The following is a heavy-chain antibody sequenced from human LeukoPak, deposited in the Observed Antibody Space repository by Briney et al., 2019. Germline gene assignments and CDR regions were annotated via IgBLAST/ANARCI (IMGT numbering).Heavy chain of an antibody. CDR2: ITVSGDST. V-gene: IGHV3-23*01. D-gene: IGHD6-13*01. J-gene: IGHJ4*02. CDR3: ALRYTTSWYFDD. Sequence: GGSLRLSCAASGFTFSSYAMSWVRQALGKGLEWVSAITVSGDSTYYAGSVRGRFTISRDNSKNTLYLQMNSLRAEDTAVYYCALRYTTSWYFDDWGQGTLVTVSS. CDR1: GFTFSSYA.